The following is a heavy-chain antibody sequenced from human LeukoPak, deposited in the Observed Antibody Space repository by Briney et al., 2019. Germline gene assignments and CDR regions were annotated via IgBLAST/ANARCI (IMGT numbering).Heavy chain of an antibody. CDR2: ISTGGST. CDR3: ARDQTYYVSSGYYYVTYFQH. J-gene: IGHJ1*01. Sequence: SETLSLTCTVSGASISRSYCTWIRQPAGEGLEWIGRISTGGSTTYNPSFKSRVTMSLDTSKNQFSLNLTSVTAADTAVYYCARDQTYYVSSGYYYVTYFQHWGQGILVTVSS. CDR1: GASISRSY. D-gene: IGHD3-22*01. V-gene: IGHV4-4*07.